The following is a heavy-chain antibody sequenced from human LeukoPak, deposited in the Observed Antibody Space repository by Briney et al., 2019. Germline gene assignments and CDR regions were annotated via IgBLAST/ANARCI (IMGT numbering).Heavy chain of an antibody. J-gene: IGHJ1*01. V-gene: IGHV4-61*08. CDR1: GYSISGGYY. Sequence: SETLSLTCRVSGYSISGGYYWAWLRQPPGKGLEWIGYIYHSGTTNYNPSLKSRVSISADTSKNQFSLKLSSVTAADTAVYYCAQKAPYSPGYSQHWGQGTLVTVSS. CDR2: IYHSGTT. CDR3: AQKAPYSPGYSQH. D-gene: IGHD2-15*01.